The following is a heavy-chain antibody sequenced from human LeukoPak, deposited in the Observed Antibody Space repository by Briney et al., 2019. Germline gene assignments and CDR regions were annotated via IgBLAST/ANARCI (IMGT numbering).Heavy chain of an antibody. D-gene: IGHD3-10*01. CDR3: ARFYVSMIRGVIADHFDF. J-gene: IGHJ4*02. CDR1: GFVFSNFW. CDR2: INQDGSAK. V-gene: IGHV3-7*01. Sequence: GGSLRLSCEVSGFVFSNFWMSWVRQAPGKGLEWVANINQDGSAKYYVDSVKGRFTISRDNAKSSLFLQMNSLRAEDTAVYYCARFYVSMIRGVIADHFDFWGQGTLVTVPS.